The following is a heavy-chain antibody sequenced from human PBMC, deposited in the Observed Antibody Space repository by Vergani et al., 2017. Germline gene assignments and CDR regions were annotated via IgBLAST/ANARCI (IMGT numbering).Heavy chain of an antibody. V-gene: IGHV3-30*03. J-gene: IGHJ1*01. D-gene: IGHD3-22*01. CDR1: GFTFRSYA. Sequence: QVELVESGGGVVQPGGSLRLSCAASGFTFRSYAMHWVRQAPGKGLEWVAVISNDETKEKYADSVKGRFTISRDNSKNTLYLQLSSLRAEDTAVYYCARGPHSSPGNWGQGSLVTVSS. CDR2: ISNDETKE. CDR3: ARGPHSSPGN.